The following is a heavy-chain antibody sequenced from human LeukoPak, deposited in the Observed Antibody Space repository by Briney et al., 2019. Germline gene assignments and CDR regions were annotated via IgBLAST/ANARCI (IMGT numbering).Heavy chain of an antibody. D-gene: IGHD3-22*01. CDR3: ASSDSSGYYTLFDY. CDR1: GYTFTGYY. J-gene: IGHJ4*02. Sequence: GASVEVSCKASGYTFTGYYMHWVRQAPGQGLEWMGWINPNSGGTNYAQKFQGRVTMTRDTSISTAYMELSRLRSDDTAVYYCASSDSSGYYTLFDYWGQGTLVTVSS. V-gene: IGHV1-2*02. CDR2: INPNSGGT.